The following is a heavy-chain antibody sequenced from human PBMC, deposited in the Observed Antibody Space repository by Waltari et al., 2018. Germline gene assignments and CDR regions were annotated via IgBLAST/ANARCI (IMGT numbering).Heavy chain of an antibody. J-gene: IGHJ5*02. V-gene: IGHV1-69*12. Sequence: QVQLVQSGAEVKKPGSSVTVSCQASGCTFGGYAITWVRQAPGEGLEWMGGIIPIFGTAPNYAQKFQGRLTVTADESTATVYMDLSSLRSDDTAVYYCARRQLGGPFDPWGQGTLVSVSS. CDR1: GCTFGGYA. CDR3: ARRQLGGPFDP. CDR2: IIPIFGTAP. D-gene: IGHD3-16*01.